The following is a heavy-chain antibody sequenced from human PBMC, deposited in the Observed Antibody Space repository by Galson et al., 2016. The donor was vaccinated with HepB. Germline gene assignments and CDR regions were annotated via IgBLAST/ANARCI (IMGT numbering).Heavy chain of an antibody. J-gene: IGHJ3*02. Sequence: SETLSLTCTVSGASLNRNAYYWDWIRQPPGKGLEWIGTIYYSGNTYYNPSLKSRVTISIDMSKNQFSLKLSSVTAADTAVYYCARHRTYGDSPAAFEIWGQGTMVTVSS. CDR3: ARHRTYGDSPAAFEI. V-gene: IGHV4-39*01. D-gene: IGHD2-21*02. CDR1: GASLNRNAYY. CDR2: IYYSGNT.